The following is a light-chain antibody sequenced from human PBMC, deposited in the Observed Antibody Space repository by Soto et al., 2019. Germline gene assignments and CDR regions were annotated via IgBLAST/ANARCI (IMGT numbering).Light chain of an antibody. J-gene: IGLJ2*01. V-gene: IGLV2-14*01. CDR3: SSYTISSPLVV. CDR1: SSDVGGYNY. CDR2: EVT. Sequence: QSALTQPASVSGSPGQSITISCTGTSSDVGGYNYVSWYQHHPDKAPKLMIYEVTTRPSGISNRFSGSRSGNTASLTISGLQAEDEADYYCSSYTISSPLVVFGGGTKLTVL.